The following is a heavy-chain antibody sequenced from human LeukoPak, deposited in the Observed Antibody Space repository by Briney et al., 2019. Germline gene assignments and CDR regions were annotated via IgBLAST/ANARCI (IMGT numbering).Heavy chain of an antibody. Sequence: ASVKVSCKASGGTFSSYAISWVRRAPGQGLEWMGGIIPIFGTANYAQKFQGRVTITADESTSTAYMELSSLRSEDTAVYYCARTTVTAYYYYYYYMDVWGKGTTVTVSS. D-gene: IGHD4-17*01. CDR2: IIPIFGTA. CDR3: ARTTVTAYYYYYYYMDV. CDR1: GGTFSSYA. V-gene: IGHV1-69*01. J-gene: IGHJ6*03.